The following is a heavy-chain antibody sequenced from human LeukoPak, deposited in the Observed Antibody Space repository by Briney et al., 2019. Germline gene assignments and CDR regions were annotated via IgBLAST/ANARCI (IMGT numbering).Heavy chain of an antibody. V-gene: IGHV3-48*03. CDR3: AKDDAWLRFGE. CDR1: GFTFSSYE. CDR2: ISSSGSTI. D-gene: IGHD3-10*01. J-gene: IGHJ4*02. Sequence: QTGGSLRLSCAASGFTFSSYEMNWVRQAPGKGLEWVSYISSSGSTIYYADSVKGRFTISRDNSKNMLYLEVISLTADDTAVYYCAKDDAWLRFGEWSQGTLVTVSS.